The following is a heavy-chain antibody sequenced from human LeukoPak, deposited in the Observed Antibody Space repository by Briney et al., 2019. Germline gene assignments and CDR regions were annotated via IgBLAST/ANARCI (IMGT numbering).Heavy chain of an antibody. D-gene: IGHD3-3*01. CDR2: IYPGDSDT. CDR1: GYSFTSYW. Sequence: GESLKISCKGSGYSFTSYWIGWVRQMPGKSLEWMGIIYPGDSDTRYSPSFQGQVTISADKSISTAYLQWSSLKASDTAMYYCARHYPAYDFWSDAPIDYFDYWGQGTLVTVSS. J-gene: IGHJ4*02. CDR3: ARHYPAYDFWSDAPIDYFDY. V-gene: IGHV5-51*01.